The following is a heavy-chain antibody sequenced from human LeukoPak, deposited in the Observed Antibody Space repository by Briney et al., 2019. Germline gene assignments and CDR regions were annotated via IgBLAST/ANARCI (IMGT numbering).Heavy chain of an antibody. Sequence: PSETLSLTCAVYGGSFSGYYWSWIRQPPGKGLEWIGEINHSGSTNYNPSLKSRVTISVDTSKNQFSLELSSVTAADTAVYYCARLGGSKRYCSSTSCSYFDYWGQGTLVTVSS. CDR3: ARLGGSKRYCSSTSCSYFDY. V-gene: IGHV4-34*01. CDR2: INHSGST. J-gene: IGHJ4*02. D-gene: IGHD2-2*01. CDR1: GGSFSGYY.